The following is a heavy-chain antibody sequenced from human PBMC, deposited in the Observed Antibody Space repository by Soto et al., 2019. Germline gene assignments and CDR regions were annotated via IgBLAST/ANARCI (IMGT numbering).Heavy chain of an antibody. V-gene: IGHV1-69*13. CDR3: ARDSSGYYRVNWFDP. J-gene: IGHJ5*02. D-gene: IGHD3-22*01. Sequence: SVKVSCKASGDTFSSYSISWVRQAPGQGLEWMGWIIPIFGTANYAQKFQGRVTITADESTSTAYMELSSLRSEDTAVYYCARDSSGYYRVNWFDPWGQGTLVTVSS. CDR2: IIPIFGTA. CDR1: GDTFSSYS.